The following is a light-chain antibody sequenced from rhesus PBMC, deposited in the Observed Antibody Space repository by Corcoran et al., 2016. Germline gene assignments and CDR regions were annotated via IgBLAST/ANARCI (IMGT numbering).Light chain of an antibody. J-gene: IGKJ1*01. CDR3: QHHNSYPRT. CDR1: QDFNNF. CDR2: FAS. Sequence: DIQMTQSPSSLSASVGDTVTITCRASQDFNNFLAWYQQKPGKAPKPLIYFASNLESGVPSRISGSGSRTDFTLTIRSLQPDDFATYYCQHHNSYPRTFGRGTKVEIK. V-gene: IGKV1S3*01.